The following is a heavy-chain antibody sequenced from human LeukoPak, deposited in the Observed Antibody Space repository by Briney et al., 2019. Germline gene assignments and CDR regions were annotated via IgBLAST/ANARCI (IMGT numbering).Heavy chain of an antibody. CDR1: GGSFSGYY. J-gene: IGHJ4*02. V-gene: IGHV4-59*08. CDR3: ARHRNYYDSSGLDY. Sequence: SETLSLTCAVYGGSFSGYYWSWIRQPPGKGLEWIGYIYYSGSTNYNPSLKSRVTISVDTSKNQFSLKLSSVTAADTAVYYCARHRNYYDSSGLDYWGQGTLVTVSS. CDR2: IYYSGST. D-gene: IGHD3-22*01.